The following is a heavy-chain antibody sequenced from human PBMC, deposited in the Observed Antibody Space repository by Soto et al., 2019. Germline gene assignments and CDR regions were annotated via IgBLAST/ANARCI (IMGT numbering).Heavy chain of an antibody. Sequence: QITLQESGPTLVNPTQTLTLTCSVSGFSLSTSGVGVGWILQSPGKALEWLALIYWDDDKRYRPSLKDRLIITKDTSKNQVVLAMTNVGPVDTATYYCARRPPGHLNYFDSWGQGTLVTVSS. D-gene: IGHD1-1*01. J-gene: IGHJ4*02. CDR3: ARRPPGHLNYFDS. CDR2: IYWDDDK. V-gene: IGHV2-5*02. CDR1: GFSLSTSGVG.